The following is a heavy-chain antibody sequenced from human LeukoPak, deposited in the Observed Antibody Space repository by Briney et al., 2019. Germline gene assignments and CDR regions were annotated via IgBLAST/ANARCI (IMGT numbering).Heavy chain of an antibody. CDR3: GRGGSGSYYYYYYYMDV. Sequence: MAGGSLRLSCAASGFTFGTYGMNWVRQAPGKGLEWVSSITTSSRYIYYADSVKSRITISRDNAKNSLYLQMNSLRAEDTAVYYCGRGGSGSYYYYYYYMDVWGKGTPVTVSS. V-gene: IGHV3-21*01. CDR1: GFTFGTYG. D-gene: IGHD3-10*01. CDR2: ITTSSRYI. J-gene: IGHJ6*03.